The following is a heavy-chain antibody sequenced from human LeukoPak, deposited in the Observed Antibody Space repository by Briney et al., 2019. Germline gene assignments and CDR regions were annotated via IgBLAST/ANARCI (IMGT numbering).Heavy chain of an antibody. D-gene: IGHD3-3*01. CDR2: INYSGST. V-gene: IGHV4-31*03. Sequence: SETLSLTCTVSGGSISSGGHYWTWIRQRPGKGLEWIGFINYSGSTYYDPSLKSRVSKSLDTSQNQFSLRLSSVTAADTAVYYCARDEAIFGAGYYYGMDVWGQGTTVTVSS. J-gene: IGHJ6*02. CDR3: ARDEAIFGAGYYYGMDV. CDR1: GGSISSGGHY.